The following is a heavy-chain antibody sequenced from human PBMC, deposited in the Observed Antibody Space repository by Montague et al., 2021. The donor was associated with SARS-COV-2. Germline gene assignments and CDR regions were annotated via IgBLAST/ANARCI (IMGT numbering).Heavy chain of an antibody. CDR2: TYYRSKWYN. D-gene: IGHD1-14*01. Sequence: CAISGDSVSSNIAAWNWIRQSPLRGLEWLGRTYYRSKWYNDYAVSVRSRITISPDTSKNQFSLQLNSVTPEDTAVYYCTQERGLGRTTWHYFDYWGQGTLVTVSS. J-gene: IGHJ4*02. CDR1: GDSVSSNIAA. CDR3: TQERGLGRTTWHYFDY. V-gene: IGHV6-1*01.